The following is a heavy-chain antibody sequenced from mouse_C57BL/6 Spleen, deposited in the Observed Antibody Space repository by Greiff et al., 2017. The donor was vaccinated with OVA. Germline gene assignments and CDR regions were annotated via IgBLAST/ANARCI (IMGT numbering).Heavy chain of an antibody. J-gene: IGHJ1*03. D-gene: IGHD1-1*02. CDR2: ISGGGGNT. V-gene: IGHV5-9*01. CDR1: GFTFSSYT. Sequence: EVMLVESGGGLVKPGGSLKLSCAASGFTFSSYTMSWVRQTPEKRLEWVATISGGGGNTYYPDSVKGRFTISRDNAKNTLYLQMSSLRSEDTALYYCARRLWSRYFDVWGTGTTVTVSS. CDR3: ARRLWSRYFDV.